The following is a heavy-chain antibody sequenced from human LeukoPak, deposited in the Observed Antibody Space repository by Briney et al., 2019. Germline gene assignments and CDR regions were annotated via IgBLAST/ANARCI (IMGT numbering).Heavy chain of an antibody. CDR1: GFTFSSSA. D-gene: IGHD4-17*01. V-gene: IGHV3-23*01. CDR3: GRQIYDDSYYFDY. Sequence: GGSLRLSCAASGFTFSSSAMSWVRQVPGKGLEWVSGISASGGSTYYADSVRGRFTISRDNSKSTLFLQMNSLRAEDTAVYYCGRQIYDDSYYFDYWGQGSLVTVSS. CDR2: ISASGGST. J-gene: IGHJ4*02.